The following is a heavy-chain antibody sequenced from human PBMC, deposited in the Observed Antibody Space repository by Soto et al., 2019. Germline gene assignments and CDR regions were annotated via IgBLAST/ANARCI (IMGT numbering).Heavy chain of an antibody. J-gene: IGHJ1*01. Sequence: GGSLRLSCAASGFTFSSYAMSWVRRAPGKGLEWVSGISGSGRITKYADSVKGRFIISRDNFKNTLFLQMNSLRAEDTAVYYCAKDVHYDIVTGIEYFHTGPRAPWSPSPQ. D-gene: IGHD3-9*01. CDR3: AKDVHYDIVTGIEYFHT. CDR2: ISGSGRIT. V-gene: IGHV3-23*01. CDR1: GFTFSSYA.